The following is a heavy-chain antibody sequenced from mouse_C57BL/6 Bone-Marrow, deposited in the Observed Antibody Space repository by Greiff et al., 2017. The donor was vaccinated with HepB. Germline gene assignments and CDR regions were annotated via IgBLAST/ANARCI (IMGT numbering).Heavy chain of an antibody. J-gene: IGHJ1*03. D-gene: IGHD1-1*01. V-gene: IGHV5-9*01. CDR2: ISGGGGNT. CDR3: ARQTVVWYFDV. CDR1: GFTFSSYT. Sequence: DVHLVESGGGLVKPGGSLKLSCAASGFTFSSYTMSWVRQTPEKRLEWVATISGGGGNTYYPDSVKGRFTISRDNAKNTLYLQMSSLRSEDTALYYCARQTVVWYFDVWGTGTTVTVSS.